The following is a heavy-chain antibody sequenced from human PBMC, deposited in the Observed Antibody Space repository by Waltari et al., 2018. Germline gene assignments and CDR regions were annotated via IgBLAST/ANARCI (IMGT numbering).Heavy chain of an antibody. V-gene: IGHV1-69*05. D-gene: IGHD4-17*01. CDR3: AHYGDYPYYFDY. CDR1: GGTFSSYA. Sequence: QVQLVQSGAEVKKPGSSVKVSCKASGGTFSSYAISWVGQAPGQGLEWMGGIIPIFGTANYAQKFQGRVTITTDESTSTAYMELSSLRSEDTAVYYCAHYGDYPYYFDYWGQGTLVTVSS. J-gene: IGHJ4*02. CDR2: IIPIFGTA.